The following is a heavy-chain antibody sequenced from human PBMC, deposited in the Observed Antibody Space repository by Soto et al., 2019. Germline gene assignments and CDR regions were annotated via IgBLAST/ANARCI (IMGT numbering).Heavy chain of an antibody. J-gene: IGHJ5*02. V-gene: IGHV4-59*01. Sequence: SGTLSLTCTVSGGSISSYYWSWIRQPPGKGLEWIGYIYYSGSTNYNPSLKSRVTISVDTSKNQFSLKLSSVTAADTAVYYCARAHVPAALLRWFDPWGQANLVTFSS. D-gene: IGHD2-2*01. CDR3: ARAHVPAALLRWFDP. CDR1: GGSISSYY. CDR2: IYYSGST.